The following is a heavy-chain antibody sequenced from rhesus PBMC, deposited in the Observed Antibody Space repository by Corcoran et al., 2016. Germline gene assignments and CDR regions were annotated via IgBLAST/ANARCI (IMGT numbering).Heavy chain of an antibody. V-gene: IGHV3-103*01. CDR2: IKGVVGST. CDR3: ANPLADY. Sequence: EVQLVETGGGLVQPGGSLRLSCAASGFTFSSYAMQWARQAPGKGREGISAIKGVVGSTYYADSVTGRFTISSDNSKNTLSLQMNSLRAEDTAVYYCANPLADYWGQGVLVTVSS. D-gene: IGHD6-25*01. J-gene: IGHJ4*01. CDR1: GFTFSSYA.